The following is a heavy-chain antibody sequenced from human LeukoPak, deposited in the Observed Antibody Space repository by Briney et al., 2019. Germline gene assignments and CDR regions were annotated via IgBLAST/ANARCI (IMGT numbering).Heavy chain of an antibody. Sequence: SETLSLTCTVSGGSISSSSYYWGWIRQPPGKGLEWIGNIYYSGSTYYNPSLKSRVTISVDTSKNQFSLKLSSVTAADTAVYYCARSIAAAGTRFDPWGQGTLVTVSS. V-gene: IGHV4-39*01. CDR2: IYYSGST. D-gene: IGHD6-13*01. J-gene: IGHJ5*02. CDR1: GGSISSSSYY. CDR3: ARSIAAAGTRFDP.